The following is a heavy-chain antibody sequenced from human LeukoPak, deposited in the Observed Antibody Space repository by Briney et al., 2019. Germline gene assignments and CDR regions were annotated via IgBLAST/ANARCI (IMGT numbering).Heavy chain of an antibody. CDR1: GFTFSSYA. CDR3: AKDKSSSWYLYYAFDI. CDR2: ISGSGGST. D-gene: IGHD6-13*01. V-gene: IGHV3-23*01. J-gene: IGHJ3*02. Sequence: GGSLRLSCAASGFTFSSYAMSWVRQAPGKGLEWVSAISGSGGSTYYADSVKGRFTISRDNSKNTLYLQMNSLRAEDTAVYYCAKDKSSSWYLYYAFDIWGQGTMLTVSS.